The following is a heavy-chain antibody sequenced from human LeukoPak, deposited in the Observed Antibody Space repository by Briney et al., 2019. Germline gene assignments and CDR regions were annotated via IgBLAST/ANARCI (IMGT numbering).Heavy chain of an antibody. D-gene: IGHD6-13*01. CDR2: ISAYNGNT. CDR1: GYTFTSYG. J-gene: IGHJ4*02. CDR3: AKEVGGGRYSTSWYYNFDY. Sequence: GASVKVSCKASGYTFTSYGISWVRQAPGQGLEWMGWISAYNGNTNYAQKLQGRVTMTTDTSTSTAYMELRSLRSDDTAVYYCAKEVGGGRYSTSWYYNFDYWGQGTLVTVSS. V-gene: IGHV1-18*01.